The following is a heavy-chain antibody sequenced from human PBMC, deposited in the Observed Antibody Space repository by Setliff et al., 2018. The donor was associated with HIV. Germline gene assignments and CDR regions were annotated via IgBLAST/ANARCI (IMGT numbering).Heavy chain of an antibody. D-gene: IGHD2-2*01. Sequence: ASVKVSCKASGYSFTSYVFTWVRQAPGQGLEWMGWISAHNGHTDYAQKFQDRVTISVDTSKDQFSLNLSSVTAADTAVYYCARLYYLVGNWFDPWGQGTLVTVSS. J-gene: IGHJ5*02. CDR3: ARLYYLVGNWFDP. CDR2: ISAHNGHT. CDR1: GYSFTSYV. V-gene: IGHV1-18*01.